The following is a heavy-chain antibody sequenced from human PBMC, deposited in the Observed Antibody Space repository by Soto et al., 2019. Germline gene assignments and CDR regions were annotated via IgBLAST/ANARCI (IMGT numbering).Heavy chain of an antibody. CDR2: INESGST. CDR1: GQSFSGHS. CDR3: ARGSGIVALPGELEDVNYDY. D-gene: IGHD1-1*01. V-gene: IGHV4-34*01. Sequence: QVQLQQWGAGLVKPSEILSLSCAVYGQSFSGHSWAWIRQSPGKGLEWIGEINESGSTYYNPSLKSRVTISADTSKNQFSLKLSSVSAADTAVYFCARGSGIVALPGELEDVNYDYWGQGTLVNVSS. J-gene: IGHJ4*02.